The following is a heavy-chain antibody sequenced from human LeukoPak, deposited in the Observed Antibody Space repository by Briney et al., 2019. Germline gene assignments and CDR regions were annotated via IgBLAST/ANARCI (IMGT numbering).Heavy chain of an antibody. CDR2: ISGSGGST. CDR3: AKDQGFTPPYGMDV. CDR1: GFTFSSYA. V-gene: IGHV3-23*01. Sequence: GGSLRLSCAASGFTFSSYAMSWVRQAPGKGLEWVSAISGSGGSTYYADSVKGRFTISRDISKNTLYLQMNSLRAEDTTVYYCAKDQGFTPPYGMDVWGQGTTVTVSS. J-gene: IGHJ6*02.